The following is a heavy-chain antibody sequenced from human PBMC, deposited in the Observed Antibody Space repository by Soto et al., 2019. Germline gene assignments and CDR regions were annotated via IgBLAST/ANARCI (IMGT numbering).Heavy chain of an antibody. Sequence: EVQLVESGGGLVQPGGSLRLSCAASGFTFSSHDMHWVRQVTGKGLEWVSGIDSAGDAKYPASVKGRFTISRENAKNSLHLQMNRLRAGDTAVYYCARGGIWGVSWNWFDTWGQGTLVTVSS. V-gene: IGHV3-13*01. CDR2: IDSAGDA. CDR1: GFTFSSHD. J-gene: IGHJ5*02. CDR3: ARGGIWGVSWNWFDT. D-gene: IGHD3-10*01.